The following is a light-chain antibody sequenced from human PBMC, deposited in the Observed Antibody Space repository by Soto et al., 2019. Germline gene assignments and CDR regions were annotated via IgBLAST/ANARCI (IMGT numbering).Light chain of an antibody. Sequence: DIQMTQSPSAMSASVGDRVTITCRASQGISNSLAWFQQKPGKIPKRLIYGASGLQSGVPSRFRGSGSGTEFTLTISSLQPEDFATYYCLQHNSYPRTLGQGTKVEIE. CDR1: QGISNS. J-gene: IGKJ1*01. V-gene: IGKV1-17*03. CDR3: LQHNSYPRT. CDR2: GAS.